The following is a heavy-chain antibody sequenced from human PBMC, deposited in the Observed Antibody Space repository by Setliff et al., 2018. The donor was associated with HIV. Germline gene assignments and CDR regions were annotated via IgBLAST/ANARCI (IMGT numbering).Heavy chain of an antibody. V-gene: IGHV3-7*01. J-gene: IGHJ3*02. D-gene: IGHD1-26*01. CDR1: GFTFSSYS. CDR2: IKQGGSEK. Sequence: PGGSLRLSCAASGFTFSSYSMNWVRQAPGKGLEWVADIKQGGSEKYYVDSVKGRFTISRDDAKNSLYLQMNSLRAEDTAMYYCVRDPNSWNHRDGFDIWGQGTMVTV. CDR3: VRDPNSWNHRDGFDI.